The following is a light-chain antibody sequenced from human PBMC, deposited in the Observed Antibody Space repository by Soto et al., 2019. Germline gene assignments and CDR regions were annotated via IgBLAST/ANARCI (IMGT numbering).Light chain of an antibody. CDR3: QPPSNLLWT. V-gene: IGKV3-11*01. Sequence: EIVLTQSPATLSLSPGERATLSCRASQSVSSYLAWYQQKPGQAPRLLIYDASNRATGIPARFSGSGSGTHFPLTIRSLEPEDFAVYYCQPPSNLLWTFGQGTKVEIK. J-gene: IGKJ1*01. CDR1: QSVSSY. CDR2: DAS.